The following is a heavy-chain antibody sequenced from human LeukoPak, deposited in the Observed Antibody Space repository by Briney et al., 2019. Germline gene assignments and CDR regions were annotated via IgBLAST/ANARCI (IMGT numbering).Heavy chain of an antibody. CDR1: GDSIGSNSYS. D-gene: IGHD1-1*01. CDR3: VRSLCGRNDF. CDR2: FYYSGST. J-gene: IGHJ1*01. Sequence: SETLSLTCTVSGDSIGSNSYSWDWIRQPPGKGLEWIGSFYYSGSTYYNPSLKSRVTMSVDTSKNQFSLKLTSVTAADTAVYYCVRSLCGRNDFWGQDSLVTVSS. V-gene: IGHV4-39*01.